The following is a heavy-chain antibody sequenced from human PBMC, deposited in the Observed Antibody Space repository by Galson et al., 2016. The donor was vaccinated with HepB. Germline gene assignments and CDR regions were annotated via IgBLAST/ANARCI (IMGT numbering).Heavy chain of an antibody. Sequence: SLRLSCAASGFSFSLYAMHWVRQAPGKGLEWVSIISYHGTNQYYAASVKGRFPISRDNSKNTLYLQMNSLRSEDTAVYYCARDRGQLYLRDAFDIWGQGTMVTVSS. CDR3: ARDRGQLYLRDAFDI. CDR2: ISYHGTNQ. CDR1: GFSFSLYA. D-gene: IGHD1-1*01. J-gene: IGHJ3*02. V-gene: IGHV3-30-3*01.